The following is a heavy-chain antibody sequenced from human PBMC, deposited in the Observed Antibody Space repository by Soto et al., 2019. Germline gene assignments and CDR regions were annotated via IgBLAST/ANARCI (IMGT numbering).Heavy chain of an antibody. Sequence: GGSLRLSCAASGFTFSSYWMHWVRQAPGKGLVWVSRINSGGSSTSYADSVKGRFTISRDNAKNTLYLQMNSLRAEDTAVYYCARDGLVVATSGYYYGMDVWGQGTTVTVSS. D-gene: IGHD5-12*01. CDR1: GFTFSSYW. J-gene: IGHJ6*02. CDR3: ARDGLVVATSGYYYGMDV. CDR2: INSGGSST. V-gene: IGHV3-74*01.